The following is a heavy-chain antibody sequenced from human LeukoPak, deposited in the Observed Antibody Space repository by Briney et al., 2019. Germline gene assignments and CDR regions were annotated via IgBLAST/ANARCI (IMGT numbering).Heavy chain of an antibody. CDR2: IYHSGST. Sequence: SETLSLTCTVSGYSISSGYYWGWIRQPPGKGLEWIGSIYHSGSTYYNPSLQSRVTISVDTSKSQFSLRLSSVTAADTALYYCARGGRGWFSSVNWFDPWGQGTLVTVSS. J-gene: IGHJ5*02. CDR1: GYSISSGYY. D-gene: IGHD6-6*01. V-gene: IGHV4-38-2*02. CDR3: ARGGRGWFSSVNWFDP.